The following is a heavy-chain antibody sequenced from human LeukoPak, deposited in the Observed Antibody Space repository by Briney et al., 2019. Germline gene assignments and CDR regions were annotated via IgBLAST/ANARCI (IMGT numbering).Heavy chain of an antibody. J-gene: IGHJ5*02. CDR2: IHHSGST. Sequence: SETLSLTCTVSGGSISSGGYYWSWIRQPPGKGLEWIGEIHHSGSTNYNPSLKSRVTISVDTSKNQFSLKLSSVTAADTAVYYCARGGPPARAVTMRGGPKSNWFDPWGQGTLVTVSS. CDR3: ARGGPPARAVTMRGGPKSNWFDP. V-gene: IGHV4-39*07. CDR1: GGSISSGGYY. D-gene: IGHD4-17*01.